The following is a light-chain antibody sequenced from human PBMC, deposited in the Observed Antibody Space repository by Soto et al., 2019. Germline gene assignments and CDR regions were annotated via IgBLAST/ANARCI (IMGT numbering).Light chain of an antibody. J-gene: IGKJ3*01. V-gene: IGKV3-20*01. Sequence: EIVLTQSPGTLSLSPGERATLSCRASQSVSSSYLAWYQQKPGQAPRLLIHGASSRATGIPDRFSGSGSGTDFTLTISRLEPEDFAVYYCQQYGSSRGFTFGPGTKLDIK. CDR1: QSVSSSY. CDR3: QQYGSSRGFT. CDR2: GAS.